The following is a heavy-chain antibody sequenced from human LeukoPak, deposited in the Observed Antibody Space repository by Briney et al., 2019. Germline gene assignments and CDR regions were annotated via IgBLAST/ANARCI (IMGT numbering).Heavy chain of an antibody. D-gene: IGHD6-13*01. CDR2: ITSSSRYI. CDR1: GFTFSTYN. V-gene: IGHV3-21*01. J-gene: IGHJ4*02. Sequence: GGSLRLSCAASGFTFSTYNMNWVRQAPGKGLEWVSSITSSSRYIYYADSVKGRFTISRDNAKNSLYLQMNSLRAEDTAVYYCARGGSSWYYFDYWGQGTLVTVSS. CDR3: ARGGSSWYYFDY.